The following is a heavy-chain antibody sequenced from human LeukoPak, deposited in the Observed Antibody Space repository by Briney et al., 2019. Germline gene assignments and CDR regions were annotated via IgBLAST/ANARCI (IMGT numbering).Heavy chain of an antibody. V-gene: IGHV3-30-3*01. CDR1: GFTFSSCA. CDR2: ISYDGSNK. Sequence: GGSLRLSCAASGFTFSSCAMHWVRQAPGKGLEWVAVISYDGSNKYYADSVKGRFTISRDNSKNTLYLQMNSLRAEDTAVYYCARDVLRSFDYWGQGTLVTVSS. D-gene: IGHD3-16*01. J-gene: IGHJ4*02. CDR3: ARDVLRSFDY.